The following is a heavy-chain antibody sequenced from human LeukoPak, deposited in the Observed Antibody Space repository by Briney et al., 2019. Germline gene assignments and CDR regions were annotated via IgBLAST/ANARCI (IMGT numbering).Heavy chain of an antibody. CDR2: ISGTGGTT. CDR1: GFTFSNYG. Sequence: GGSLRLSCAASGFTFSNYGMNWVRQAPGKGLEWVSRISGTGGTTFYADSVKGRFTISRDNSKNTLYLQMNSLRAEDTAVYYCATGPMGHFDYWGQGTLVTVSS. J-gene: IGHJ4*02. CDR3: ATGPMGHFDY. V-gene: IGHV3-23*01. D-gene: IGHD1-26*01.